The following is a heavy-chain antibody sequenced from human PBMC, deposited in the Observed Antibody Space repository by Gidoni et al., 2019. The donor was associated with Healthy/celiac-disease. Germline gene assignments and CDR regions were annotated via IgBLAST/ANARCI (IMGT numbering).Heavy chain of an antibody. CDR3: ARPPRYYDILTGYSH. CDR2: ISSSSSYI. Sequence: EVQLVESGGGLVKPGGSLRLSCAASGFTFSSYSMNWVRQAPGKGLEWCSYISSSSSYIYYADSVKGRFTISRDNAKNSLYLKMNSLRAEDTAVYYCARPPRYYDILTGYSHWGQGTLVTVSS. D-gene: IGHD3-9*01. J-gene: IGHJ4*02. V-gene: IGHV3-21*01. CDR1: GFTFSSYS.